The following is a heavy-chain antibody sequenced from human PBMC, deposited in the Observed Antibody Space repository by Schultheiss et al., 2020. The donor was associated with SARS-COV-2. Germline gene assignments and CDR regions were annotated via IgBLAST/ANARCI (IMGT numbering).Heavy chain of an antibody. CDR2: IYYSGST. Sequence: SETLSLTCAVYGGSFSGYYWSWIRQPPGKGLEWIGYIYYSGSTNYNPSLKSRVTISVDTSKNQFSLKLSSVTAADTAVYYCARGVLLWFGDTGGYFDYWGQGTLVTVSS. CDR3: ARGVLLWFGDTGGYFDY. J-gene: IGHJ4*02. V-gene: IGHV4-59*01. D-gene: IGHD3-10*01. CDR1: GGSFSGYY.